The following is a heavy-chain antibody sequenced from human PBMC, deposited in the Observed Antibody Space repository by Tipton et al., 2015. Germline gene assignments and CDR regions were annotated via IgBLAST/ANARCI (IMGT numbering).Heavy chain of an antibody. CDR3: ACQDYDSLTRDYQTVDY. CDR2: ISHSGNT. Sequence: TLSLTCTVSDGSISSYYWTWVRQSPGKGLEWIGSISHSGNTYYNPSLKSRVTMSRDTSKNQFSLKLTSVTAADTAVYYCACQDYDSLTRDYQTVDYWGQGTLVTVSS. V-gene: IGHV4-59*04. CDR1: DGSISSYY. D-gene: IGHD3-9*01. J-gene: IGHJ4*02.